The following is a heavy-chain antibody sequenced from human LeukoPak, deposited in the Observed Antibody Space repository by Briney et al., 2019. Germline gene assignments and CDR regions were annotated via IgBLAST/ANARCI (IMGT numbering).Heavy chain of an antibody. CDR2: VHKTGKT. V-gene: IGHV4-4*02. CDR3: ARKLLGAPTPGAY. J-gene: IGHJ4*02. CDR1: TVSGSSGNW. D-gene: IGHD7-27*01. Sequence: DPSETLSLTCALSTVSGSSGNWWSWVRQPPGKGLEWIGEVHKTGKTNYNPSLKTRVTISIDASKNQLSLELTSVTAADAAVYYCARKLLGAPTPGAYWGQGTRVTVSS.